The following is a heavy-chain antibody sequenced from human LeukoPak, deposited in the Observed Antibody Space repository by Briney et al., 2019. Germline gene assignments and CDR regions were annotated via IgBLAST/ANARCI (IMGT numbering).Heavy chain of an antibody. Sequence: ASVKVSCKASGYTFTGYYMHWVRQAPGQGLGWMGWINPNSGGTNYAQKFQGRVTMTRDTSISTAYMELSRLRSDDTAVYYCARGVIAAAGTEWFDPWGQGTLVTVSS. D-gene: IGHD6-13*01. CDR1: GYTFTGYY. CDR2: INPNSGGT. V-gene: IGHV1-2*02. CDR3: ARGVIAAAGTEWFDP. J-gene: IGHJ5*02.